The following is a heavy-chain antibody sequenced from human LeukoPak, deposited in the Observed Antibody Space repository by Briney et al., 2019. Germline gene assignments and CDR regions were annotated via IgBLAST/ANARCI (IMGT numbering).Heavy chain of an antibody. D-gene: IGHD3-3*01. CDR2: IYYSGNT. Sequence: SETLSLTCTVSGGSISSSSYFWAWIRQPPGKGLEWIGSIYYSGNTYYNPSLKSRVTISVDMSKNQFSLNLSSVTAADTAVCYCARPGSTYYDFWSGSNKWFDPWGQGTLVTVSS. CDR3: ARPGSTYYDFWSGSNKWFDP. CDR1: GGSISSSSYF. J-gene: IGHJ5*02. V-gene: IGHV4-39*01.